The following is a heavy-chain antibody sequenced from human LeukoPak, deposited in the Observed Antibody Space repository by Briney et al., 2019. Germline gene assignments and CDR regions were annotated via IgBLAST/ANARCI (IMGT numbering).Heavy chain of an antibody. CDR2: IYQSGST. V-gene: IGHV4-61*05. Sequence: NPSETLSLTCTVSGGSISSSSYYWGWIRQPPGKGLEWIGYIYQSGSTYYNPSLKSRVTISVDRAKNQFSLKLSSVTAADTAVYYCARPTASSGIRAFDIWGQGTVVTVSS. CDR1: GGSISSSSYY. J-gene: IGHJ3*02. D-gene: IGHD3-10*01. CDR3: ARPTASSGIRAFDI.